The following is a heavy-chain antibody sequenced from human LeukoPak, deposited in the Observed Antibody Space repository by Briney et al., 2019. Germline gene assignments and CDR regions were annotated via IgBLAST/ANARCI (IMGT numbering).Heavy chain of an antibody. Sequence: SETLSLTCTVSGGSISGYYWSWIRQPPGKGLEWIGYIYYSGNTNYNPSLQSRVTMSVDTSKNQFSLKLSSVTAADTAVYYCARDSPYGSGTYYTPNWYFNLWGRGALVTVSS. V-gene: IGHV4-59*01. D-gene: IGHD3-10*01. J-gene: IGHJ2*01. CDR2: IYYSGNT. CDR3: ARDSPYGSGTYYTPNWYFNL. CDR1: GGSISGYY.